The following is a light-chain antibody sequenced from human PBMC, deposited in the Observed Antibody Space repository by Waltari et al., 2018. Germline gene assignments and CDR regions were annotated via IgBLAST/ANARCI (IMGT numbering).Light chain of an antibody. CDR1: QSVLYSSNNKNY. CDR3: QQFYSLPVT. V-gene: IGKV4-1*01. J-gene: IGKJ4*01. Sequence: DIVMTQSPDSLAVSLGERATINCKSSQSVLYSSNNKNYVAWYQQKPGQPPKLLVYWASTRESRVPDRVSGSGSGTDFSLTISSLQAEDVAVYYCQQFYSLPVTFGGGTNVEIK. CDR2: WAS.